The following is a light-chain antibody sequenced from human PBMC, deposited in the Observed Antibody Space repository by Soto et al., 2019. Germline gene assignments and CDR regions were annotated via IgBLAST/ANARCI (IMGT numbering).Light chain of an antibody. J-gene: IGLJ1*01. CDR1: SSDVGGYNY. V-gene: IGLV2-14*01. CDR3: SSYTGSTTLHYV. CDR2: DVS. Sequence: QSVLTQPASVSGSPGQSITISCTGTSSDVGGYNYVCWYQQHPGKAPKLLIYDVSNRPSGASNRFSGSKSGNTASLTISGLQAEDEADYYCSSYTGSTTLHYVFGTGTKVTVL.